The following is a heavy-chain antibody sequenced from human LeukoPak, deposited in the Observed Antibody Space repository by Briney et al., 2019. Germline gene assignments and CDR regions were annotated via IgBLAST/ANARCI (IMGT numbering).Heavy chain of an antibody. CDR2: TYYRSKWYN. V-gene: IGHV6-1*01. D-gene: IGHD3-22*01. J-gene: IGHJ4*02. Sequence: SQTLSLTCALSGDSVSSNSAAWNWIRQSPSRGLEWLGRTYYRSKWYNNYAVSVKSRIIINPDTSKNQFSLPLNSVTPEDTAVYYCARNYHDTNGHLYYFDYWGQGTLVTVAS. CDR3: ARNYHDTNGHLYYFDY. CDR1: GDSVSSNSAA.